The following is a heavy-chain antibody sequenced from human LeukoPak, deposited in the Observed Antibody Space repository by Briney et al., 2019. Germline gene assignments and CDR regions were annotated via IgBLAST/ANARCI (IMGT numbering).Heavy chain of an antibody. D-gene: IGHD3-22*01. CDR1: GYIFTSYD. Sequence: GSVKVSCMASGYIFTSYDINWVRQATGQGLEWMGWMNPNSGNTGYAQKFQGRVTMTRNTSISTAYMELSSLRSEDTAVYYCARADHYDSSGFDYWGQGTLVTVSS. V-gene: IGHV1-8*01. J-gene: IGHJ4*02. CDR2: MNPNSGNT. CDR3: ARADHYDSSGFDY.